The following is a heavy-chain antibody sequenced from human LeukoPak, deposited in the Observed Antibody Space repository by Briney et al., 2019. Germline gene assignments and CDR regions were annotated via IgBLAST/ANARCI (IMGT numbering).Heavy chain of an antibody. Sequence: SETLSLTCAVSGGSISSSSYYWGWIRQPPGKGLEWIGTIYYSGNTYYNPSLKSRVTISVDTSKNQFSLKLNSVTPEDTAVYYCARSLDTAIIWWGQGTLVTVSS. V-gene: IGHV4-39*01. D-gene: IGHD5-18*01. CDR3: ARSLDTAIIW. J-gene: IGHJ4*02. CDR2: IYYSGNT. CDR1: GGSISSSSYY.